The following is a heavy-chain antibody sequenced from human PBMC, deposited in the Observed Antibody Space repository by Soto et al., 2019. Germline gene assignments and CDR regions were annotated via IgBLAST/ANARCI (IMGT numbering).Heavy chain of an antibody. CDR3: ARRDSAHADY. J-gene: IGHJ4*02. CDR2: ISSYNGNT. Sequence: ASVKVSCKASGYTFTSYGISWVRQAPGQGLEWMGWISSYNGNTNYAQKLQGQVTISADKSISTAYLQWSSLKASDTAMYYCARRDSAHADYWGQGTLVTVSS. D-gene: IGHD1-26*01. V-gene: IGHV1-18*01. CDR1: GYTFTSYG.